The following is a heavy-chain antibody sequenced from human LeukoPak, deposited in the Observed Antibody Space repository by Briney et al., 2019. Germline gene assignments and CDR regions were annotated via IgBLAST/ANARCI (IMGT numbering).Heavy chain of an antibody. V-gene: IGHV4-59*08. CDR1: GGSIGSYY. Sequence: SETLSLTCAVSGGSIGSYYWSWIRQPPGKGLEWIAYISDIGSINYNPSLKSRVTISLDTSKNQFSLKLSSVTAADTAVYYCAGHHPRNTVDFWGQGTLVTVSS. CDR2: ISDIGSI. CDR3: AGHHPRNTVDF. D-gene: IGHD2/OR15-2a*01. J-gene: IGHJ4*02.